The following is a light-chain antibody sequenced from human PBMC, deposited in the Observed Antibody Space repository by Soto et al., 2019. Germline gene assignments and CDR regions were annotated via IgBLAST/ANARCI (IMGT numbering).Light chain of an antibody. CDR2: GAS. J-gene: IGKJ1*01. Sequence: EIVLTQSPGTLSLSPGERATLSCRASQSVSSSYLAWYQQKPGQAPRLLIYGASSRATVIPDRFSGSGSGTDFTLTISRLEPEDFAVYYCQQYGGSPSWTFGQGTKVDI. CDR1: QSVSSSY. CDR3: QQYGGSPSWT. V-gene: IGKV3-20*01.